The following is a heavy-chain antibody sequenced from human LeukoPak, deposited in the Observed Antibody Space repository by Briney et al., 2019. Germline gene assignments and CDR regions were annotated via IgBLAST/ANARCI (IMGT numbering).Heavy chain of an antibody. Sequence: SETLSLTCIVSGDSISSYYWSWIRQSPGRGLECIGNFYYRENHNYNPSLKSRVTISVDKSKNQFSLKLSAVTAADTAVYYCARRQVSSWSYYYYGMDVWGQGTTVTVSS. CDR1: GDSISSYY. D-gene: IGHD6-13*01. CDR3: ARRQVSSWSYYYYGMDV. CDR2: FYYRENH. J-gene: IGHJ6*02. V-gene: IGHV4-59*12.